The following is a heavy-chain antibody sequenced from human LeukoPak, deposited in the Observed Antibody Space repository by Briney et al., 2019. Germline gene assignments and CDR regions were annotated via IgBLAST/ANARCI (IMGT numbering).Heavy chain of an antibody. V-gene: IGHV3-11*01. CDR2: ISSSGSTI. CDR1: GLTFSDYY. Sequence: GGSLRLSCAASGLTFSDYYMSWIRQAPGKGLEWVSYISSSGSTIYYADSVKGRFTISRDNAKNSLYLQMNSLRAEDTAVYYCARSRERWLQLVDYWGQGTLVTVSS. CDR3: ARSRERWLQLVDY. J-gene: IGHJ4*02. D-gene: IGHD5-24*01.